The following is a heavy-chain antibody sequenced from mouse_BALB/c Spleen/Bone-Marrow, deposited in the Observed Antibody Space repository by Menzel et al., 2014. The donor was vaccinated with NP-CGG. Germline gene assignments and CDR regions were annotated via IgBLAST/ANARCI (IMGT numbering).Heavy chain of an antibody. CDR2: IYPGDGDT. D-gene: IGHD2-3*01. Sequence: QVQLQQSGAELVRPGSSVKISCKASGYTFSSYWMNWVKQRPGQGLEWIGQIYPGDGDTNYNENFRGKATLTADTSSSTAYMQLSSLTSEDSAVYFCARSGDGYYWYFDVWGAGTMVTVSS. V-gene: IGHV1-80*01. CDR1: GYTFSSYW. J-gene: IGHJ1*01. CDR3: ARSGDGYYWYFDV.